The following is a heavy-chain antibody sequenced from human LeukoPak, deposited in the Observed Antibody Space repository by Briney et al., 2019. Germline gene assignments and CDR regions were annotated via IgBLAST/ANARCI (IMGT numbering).Heavy chain of an antibody. CDR2: ISDSGGST. Sequence: GGSLRLSCVASGFTFSDYAMSWVRQAPGKGLEWVSGISDSGGSTYYADSVKGRCTISRDNSKNTVSLQMNSLRAEDTAVYCCARHDSFIPYWGQGTLVTVTS. J-gene: IGHJ4*02. CDR3: ARHDSFIPY. V-gene: IGHV3-23*01. D-gene: IGHD3-16*02. CDR1: GFTFSDYA.